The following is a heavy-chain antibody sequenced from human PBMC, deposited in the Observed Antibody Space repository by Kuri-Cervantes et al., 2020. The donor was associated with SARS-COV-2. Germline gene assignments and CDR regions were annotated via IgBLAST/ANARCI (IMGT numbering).Heavy chain of an antibody. CDR2: IDWDDDK. V-gene: IGHV2-70*11. CDR3: VRSTYDFWSGSGGIALNDY. J-gene: IGHJ4*02. CDR1: GFSLSTSRMC. D-gene: IGHD3-3*01. Sequence: SGPTLVKPTQTLTLTCTFSGFSLSTSRMCVSWIRQPPGKALEWLARIDWDDDKYYSTSLKTRLTISKDTSKNQVVLTMTNMDPVDTATYYCVRSTYDFWSGSGGIALNDYWGQGTLVTVSS.